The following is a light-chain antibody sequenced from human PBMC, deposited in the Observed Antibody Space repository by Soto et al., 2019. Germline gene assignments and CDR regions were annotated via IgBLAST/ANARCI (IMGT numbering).Light chain of an antibody. CDR2: EDN. CDR1: SSNIGNNY. J-gene: IGLJ3*02. Sequence: QSVLTQPPSVSAAPGQRVTISCSGSSSNIGNNYVSWYQQFPGTAPKLLIYEDNKRPSGIPDRFSGSKSDTSATLGVTGLQTGDEADYYCGTWDSSLSAGWVFGGGTSSPS. CDR3: GTWDSSLSAGWV. V-gene: IGLV1-51*02.